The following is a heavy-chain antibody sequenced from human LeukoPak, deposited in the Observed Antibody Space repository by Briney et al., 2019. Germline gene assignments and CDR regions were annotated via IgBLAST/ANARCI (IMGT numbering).Heavy chain of an antibody. Sequence: GRSLRLSCAASGFTFSSYGMHWVRQAPGKGLEGVAVISYDGSNKYYADSVKGRFTISRDNSKNTLYLQMNSLRAEDTAVYYCAKDLGYYDSYFDYWGQGTLVTVSS. CDR3: AKDLGYYDSYFDY. CDR2: ISYDGSNK. V-gene: IGHV3-30*18. D-gene: IGHD3-22*01. J-gene: IGHJ4*02. CDR1: GFTFSSYG.